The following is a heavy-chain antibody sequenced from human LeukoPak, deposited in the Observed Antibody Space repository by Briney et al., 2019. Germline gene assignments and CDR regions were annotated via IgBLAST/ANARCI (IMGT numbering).Heavy chain of an antibody. CDR2: IYYSGST. J-gene: IGHJ3*02. D-gene: IGHD4-17*01. V-gene: IGHV4-59*08. CDR1: GGSISSYY. Sequence: PSETLSLTCTVAGGSISSYYCSWIRQPPGKGLVWVGYIYYSGSTNYNPSLKSRVTISVDTSKNQFSLKLSSVTAADTAVYYCARHADTTVTAFDIWGQGTMVTVSS. CDR3: ARHADTTVTAFDI.